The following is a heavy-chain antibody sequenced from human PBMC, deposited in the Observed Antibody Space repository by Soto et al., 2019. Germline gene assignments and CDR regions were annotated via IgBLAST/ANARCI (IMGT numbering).Heavy chain of an antibody. J-gene: IGHJ5*01. CDR1: GFTFSTYG. D-gene: IGHD2-8*01. CDR3: AKPFEWGTSGFDS. CDR2: FSFSGGNT. V-gene: IGHV3-23*01. Sequence: EVQSLESGGVLVQPGGSLRLSCAASGFTFSTYGMSWVRQAPGKGLEWVSTFSFSGGNTYYADSVKGRFTISRDNSENTLYLQMNSLRAEDTAVYYCAKPFEWGTSGFDSWGQGTLVTVSS.